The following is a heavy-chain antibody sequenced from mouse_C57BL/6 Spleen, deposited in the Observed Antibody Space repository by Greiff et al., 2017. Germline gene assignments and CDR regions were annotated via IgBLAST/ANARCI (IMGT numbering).Heavy chain of an antibody. CDR1: GYSITSGYY. CDR3: ARERYGNYY. Sequence: VQLKESGPGLVKPSQSLSLTCSVTGYSITSGYYWNWIRQFPGNKLEWMGYISYDGSNNYNPSLKNRISITRDTSKNQFFLKLNSVTTEDTATYYCARERYGNYYWGQGTTLTVSS. D-gene: IGHD2-10*02. V-gene: IGHV3-6*01. CDR2: ISYDGSN. J-gene: IGHJ2*01.